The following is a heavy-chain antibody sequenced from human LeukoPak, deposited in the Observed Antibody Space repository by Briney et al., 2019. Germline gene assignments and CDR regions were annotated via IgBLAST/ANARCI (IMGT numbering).Heavy chain of an antibody. V-gene: IGHV3-53*01. CDR1: GFTVSNKY. J-gene: IGHJ3*02. Sequence: GGSLRLSCAASGFTVSNKYMAWVRQVPGKGLEWVSVMYSDGNTFYIESVEGRFTISRDTAKNTMYLQMKSLRVEDTALYFCAGGSPRDGYNDAFDTWGQGTTVAVS. CDR3: AGGSPRDGYNDAFDT. CDR2: MYSDGNT. D-gene: IGHD5-24*01.